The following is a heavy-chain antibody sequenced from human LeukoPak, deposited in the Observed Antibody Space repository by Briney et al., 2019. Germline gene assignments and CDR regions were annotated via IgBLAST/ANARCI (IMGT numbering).Heavy chain of an antibody. CDR3: ATGRDLFDY. CDR2: IWYDGNNK. V-gene: IGHV3-30*02. D-gene: IGHD3-10*01. J-gene: IGHJ4*02. CDR1: GFTFSSYG. Sequence: GGSLRLSCAASGFTFSSYGMHWVRQAPGKGLEWVALIWYDGNNKYYADSVKGRFTISRDNSKNTLYLQMNSLRAEDTAVYYCATGRDLFDYWGQGTLVTVSS.